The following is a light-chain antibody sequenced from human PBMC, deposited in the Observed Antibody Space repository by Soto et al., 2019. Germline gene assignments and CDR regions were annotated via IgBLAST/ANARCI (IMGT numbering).Light chain of an antibody. CDR2: GAS. CDR1: QNIHTN. J-gene: IGKJ5*01. V-gene: IGKV3-15*01. CDR3: QKYYNWPRT. Sequence: EIVITQSPATLSVSPGERSTLSGRAGQNIHTNLAWYQQKPGQAPRLLFYGASTGATGLPARFSGSGSGKEFTLTIKRLQAEDCAVYYCQKYYNWPRTFGKGKRREIK.